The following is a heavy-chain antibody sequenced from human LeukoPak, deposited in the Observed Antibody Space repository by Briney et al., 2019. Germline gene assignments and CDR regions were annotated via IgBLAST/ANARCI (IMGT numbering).Heavy chain of an antibody. CDR1: GYTFTGYY. Sequence: ASVKVSCKASGYTFTGYYMHWVRQAPGQGLEWMGWINPNSGGTNYAQKFQGRVTMTRDTSISTAYMELSRLRSEDTAVYYCATDFITVTGTDYWGQRTLVTVSS. CDR3: ATDFITVTGTDY. V-gene: IGHV1-2*02. CDR2: INPNSGGT. D-gene: IGHD6-19*01. J-gene: IGHJ4*02.